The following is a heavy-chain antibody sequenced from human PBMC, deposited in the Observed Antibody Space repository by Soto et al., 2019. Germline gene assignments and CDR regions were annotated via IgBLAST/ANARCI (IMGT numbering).Heavy chain of an antibody. Sequence: QLQLQESGPLLVKPSEPLSLTCTVSGVSISNSSYYWGWIRRPPGKGLEWIGTIYYSGITYYNPSLQSRVTISVDTSKNQFSLKLTSVTAAATAVYYCARHGSNWGQGTLVTVSS. CDR3: ARHGSN. J-gene: IGHJ4*02. CDR2: IYYSGIT. V-gene: IGHV4-39*01. CDR1: GVSISNSSYY.